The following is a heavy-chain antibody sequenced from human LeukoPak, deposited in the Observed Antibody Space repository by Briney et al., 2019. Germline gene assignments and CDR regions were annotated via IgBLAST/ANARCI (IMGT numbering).Heavy chain of an antibody. V-gene: IGHV4-61*03. Sequence: SETLSLTCTVSGGSVSSSSYYWTWIRQPPGKGLEWIGYISYSGSTSYSPSLKSRVTISVDTSKKHFPLNLSSVTAADTAVYYCAREGYTSGSDAFDIWGQGTMVTVSS. CDR1: GGSVSSSSYY. D-gene: IGHD6-19*01. CDR3: AREGYTSGSDAFDI. CDR2: ISYSGST. J-gene: IGHJ3*02.